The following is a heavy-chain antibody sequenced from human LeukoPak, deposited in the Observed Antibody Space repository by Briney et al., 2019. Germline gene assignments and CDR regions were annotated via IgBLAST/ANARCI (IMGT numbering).Heavy chain of an antibody. Sequence: PGRSLRLSCAASGFTFDDYAMHWVRQAPGKGLEWVSGISWNSGSIGYADSVKGRFTISRDNAKNSLYLQMNSLRAEDMALYYCAKAKGCWSFSFDYWGQGTLVTVSS. D-gene: IGHD3-9*01. CDR2: ISWNSGSI. J-gene: IGHJ4*02. V-gene: IGHV3-9*03. CDR3: AKAKGCWSFSFDY. CDR1: GFTFDDYA.